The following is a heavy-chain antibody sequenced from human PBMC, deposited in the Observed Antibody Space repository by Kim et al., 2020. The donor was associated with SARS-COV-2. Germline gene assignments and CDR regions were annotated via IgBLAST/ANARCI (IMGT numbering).Heavy chain of an antibody. CDR1: GYTFTSYA. CDR2: INTNTGNP. CDR3: ARGGLELRYWWFDP. Sequence: ASVKVSCKASGYTFTSYAMNWVRQAPGQGLEWMGWINTNTGNPTYAQGFTGRFVFSLDTSVSTAYLQISSLKAEDTAVYYCARGGLELRYWWFDPWGQGTLVTVSS. J-gene: IGHJ5*02. V-gene: IGHV7-4-1*02. D-gene: IGHD1-7*01.